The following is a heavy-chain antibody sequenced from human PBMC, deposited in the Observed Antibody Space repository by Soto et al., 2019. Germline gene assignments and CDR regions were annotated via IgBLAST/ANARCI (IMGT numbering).Heavy chain of an antibody. CDR3: AGRTDGYNYFDY. CDR2: ISGSGGST. V-gene: IGHV3-23*04. D-gene: IGHD5-12*01. CDR1: GFTFSSYG. Sequence: VQLVESGGGVVQPGRSLRLSCAASGFTFSSYGMHWVRQAPGKGLEWVSAISGSGGSTYYADSVKGRFTISRDNSKNTLYLQMNSLRAEDTAVYYCAGRTDGYNYFDYWGQGTLVTVSS. J-gene: IGHJ4*02.